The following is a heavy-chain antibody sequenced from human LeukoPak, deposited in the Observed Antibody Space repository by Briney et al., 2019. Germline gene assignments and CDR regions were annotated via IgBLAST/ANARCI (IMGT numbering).Heavy chain of an antibody. Sequence: GGSLRLSCAASEFTFSTYWMSWVRQAPGKGLEWVANIKQDGSEKYYVDSVKGRFTISRDNAKNSLYLQMNSLRAEDTAVYYCARFALKTPPTDWGQGTLVTVSS. J-gene: IGHJ4*02. CDR2: IKQDGSEK. V-gene: IGHV3-7*01. CDR1: EFTFSTYW. CDR3: ARFALKTPPTD.